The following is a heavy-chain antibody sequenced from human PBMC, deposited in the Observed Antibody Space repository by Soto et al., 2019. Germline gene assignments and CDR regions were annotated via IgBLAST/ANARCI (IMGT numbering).Heavy chain of an antibody. Sequence: QVQLVESGGGVVQPGRSLRLSCAASGFTFSSYGMHWVRQAPGKGLEWVAVIWYDGSNKYYADSVKGRFTISRDNSKNTLYLQMYSLRAEDTAVYYCAREYYYDSSGYSRTYYYYGMDVWGQGTTVTVSS. CDR1: GFTFSSYG. CDR2: IWYDGSNK. V-gene: IGHV3-33*01. J-gene: IGHJ6*02. D-gene: IGHD3-22*01. CDR3: AREYYYDSSGYSRTYYYYGMDV.